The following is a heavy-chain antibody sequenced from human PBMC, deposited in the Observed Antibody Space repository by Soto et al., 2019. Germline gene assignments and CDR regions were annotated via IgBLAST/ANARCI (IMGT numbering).Heavy chain of an antibody. CDR1: GGTFSSYA. V-gene: IGHV1-69*06. J-gene: IGHJ6*02. CDR3: ARRNLLGVEWLLSYNYYYGMDV. D-gene: IGHD3-3*01. CDR2: IIPIFGTA. Sequence: QVQLVQSGAEVKKPGSSVKVSCKASGGTFSSYAISWVRQAPGQGLEWMGGIIPIFGTANYAQKFQGRVTITADKSTSTAYMELSSLRSEDTAVYYCARRNLLGVEWLLSYNYYYGMDVWGQGTTVTVSS.